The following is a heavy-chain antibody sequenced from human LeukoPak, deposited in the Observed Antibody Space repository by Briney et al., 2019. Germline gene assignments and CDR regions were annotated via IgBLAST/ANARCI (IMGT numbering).Heavy chain of an antibody. CDR2: IKQDGGDK. Sequence: GGSLRLSCAASGFTFSSFWMSWVRQAPGTGLEWVANIKQDGGDKNYVDSVKGRFTISRDNAKNSLYLQMNSLIAEDMAVYYCARDLWGAFLDCWGQGTLVTVSS. CDR1: GFTFSSFW. V-gene: IGHV3-7*01. CDR3: ARDLWGAFLDC. D-gene: IGHD1-26*01. J-gene: IGHJ4*02.